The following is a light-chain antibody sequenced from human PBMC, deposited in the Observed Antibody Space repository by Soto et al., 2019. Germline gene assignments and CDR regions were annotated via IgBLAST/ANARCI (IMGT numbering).Light chain of an antibody. Sequence: DIVMTQSPLSLPVTPGEPASISCRSSQSLLHSNGYNYLDWYLQKPGQSPQLLIYLGSNRASGVPDRFSGSGSGTDFTLQIRRVDAEDVGVYYCMQPLQSWTFGQGTKVEIK. J-gene: IGKJ1*01. CDR2: LGS. CDR3: MQPLQSWT. V-gene: IGKV2-28*01. CDR1: QSLLHSNGYNY.